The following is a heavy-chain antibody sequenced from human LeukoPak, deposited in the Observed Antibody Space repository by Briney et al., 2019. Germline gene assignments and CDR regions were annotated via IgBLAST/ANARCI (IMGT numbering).Heavy chain of an antibody. D-gene: IGHD3-16*01. CDR3: ARYHLLWGRFDAFDI. CDR2: IYHSGST. J-gene: IGHJ3*02. CDR1: GGSISSGGYS. Sequence: MSSETLSLTCVVSGGSISSGGYSWSWIRQPPGKDLEWIGYIYHSGSTYYNPSLKSRVTISVDRSKNQFSLNLSSVTAADTAVYYCARYHLLWGRFDAFDIWGQGTMVTVSS. V-gene: IGHV4-30-2*01.